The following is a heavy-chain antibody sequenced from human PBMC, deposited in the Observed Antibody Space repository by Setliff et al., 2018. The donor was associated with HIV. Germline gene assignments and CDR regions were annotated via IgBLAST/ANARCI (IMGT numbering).Heavy chain of an antibody. CDR3: ARLCSNGVCRPVGDHVFDV. D-gene: IGHD2-8*01. J-gene: IGHJ3*01. Sequence: SETLSLTCIVSGAGISGYSWSWIRQPPGKGLEWIGDIDSNGRPNYNTSLNSRLTVSADPSKNQISMKLSSVTAADEAIYYCARLCSNGVCRPVGDHVFDVWGQGTMVTVSS. CDR2: IDSNGRP. CDR1: GAGISGYS. V-gene: IGHV4-4*09.